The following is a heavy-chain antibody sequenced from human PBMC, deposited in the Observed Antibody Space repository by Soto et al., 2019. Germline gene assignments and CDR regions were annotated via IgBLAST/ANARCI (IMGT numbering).Heavy chain of an antibody. D-gene: IGHD3-16*01. Sequence: SETLSLTCAVYGGSFSGYYWSWIRQPPGKGLEWIGEINHSGSTNYNPSLKSRVTISVDTSKNQFSLKLSSVTAADTAVYYCARAKAQLHLGELGSHAFDIWGQGTMVTVSS. CDR2: INHSGST. J-gene: IGHJ3*02. CDR3: ARAKAQLHLGELGSHAFDI. CDR1: GGSFSGYY. V-gene: IGHV4-34*01.